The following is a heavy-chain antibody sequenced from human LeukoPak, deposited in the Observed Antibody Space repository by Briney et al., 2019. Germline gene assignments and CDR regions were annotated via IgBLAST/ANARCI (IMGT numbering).Heavy chain of an antibody. CDR3: ARELVVKRYYYMDV. Sequence: PSETLSLTCTVSGGSISSYYWSWIRQPPGKGLEWIGYIYYSGSTNYNPSLKSRVTISVDTSKNQFSLKLSSVTAADTAVYYCARELVVKRYYYMDVWGKGTTVTVSS. CDR2: IYYSGST. D-gene: IGHD2-21*01. V-gene: IGHV4-59*01. J-gene: IGHJ6*03. CDR1: GGSISSYY.